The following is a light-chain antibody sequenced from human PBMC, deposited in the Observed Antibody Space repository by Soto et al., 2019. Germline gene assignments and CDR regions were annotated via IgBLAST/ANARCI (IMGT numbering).Light chain of an antibody. V-gene: IGLV2-14*01. CDR1: SIDVGSYDH. CDR2: EVS. J-gene: IGLJ1*01. CDR3: ISYTGSSTSYV. Sequence: QSVLVQPASVSGSPGQSLTISCTGTSIDVGSYDHVAWYQQFPGKTPKLMIYEVSNRPSGVSSRFSGSKSGNTASLTISGLQAEDEADYYCISYTGSSTSYVFGSGTKVTVL.